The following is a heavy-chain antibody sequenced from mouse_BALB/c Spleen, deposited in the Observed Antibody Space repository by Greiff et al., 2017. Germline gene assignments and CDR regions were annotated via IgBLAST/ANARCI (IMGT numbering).Heavy chain of an antibody. V-gene: IGHV14-4*02. J-gene: IGHJ4*01. CDR3: NDGGYYGLYAMDY. D-gene: IGHD2-3*01. CDR1: GFNIKDYY. Sequence: VQLQQSGAELVRSGASVKLSCTASGFNIKDYYMHWVKQRPEQGLEWIGWIDPENGDTEYAPKFQGKATMTADTSSNTAYLQLSSLTSEDTAVYYCNDGGYYGLYAMDYWGQGTSVTVSS. CDR2: IDPENGDT.